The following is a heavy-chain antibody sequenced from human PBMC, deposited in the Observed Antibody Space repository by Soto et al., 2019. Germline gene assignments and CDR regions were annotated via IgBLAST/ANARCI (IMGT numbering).Heavy chain of an antibody. CDR3: AKDSWLY. J-gene: IGHJ4*02. D-gene: IGHD5-12*01. V-gene: IGHV3-30*18. CDR1: GFTFSSYG. CDR2: ISYDGSNK. Sequence: PGGSLRLSCAASGFTFSSYGMHWVRQAPGKGLEWVAVISYDGSNKYYADSVKGRFTISRDNSKNTLYLQMNSLRAEDTAVYYCAKDSWLYWGQGTLVTSPQ.